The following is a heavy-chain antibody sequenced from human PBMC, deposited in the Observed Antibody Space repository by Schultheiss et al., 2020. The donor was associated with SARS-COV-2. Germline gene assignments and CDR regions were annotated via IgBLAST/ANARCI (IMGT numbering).Heavy chain of an antibody. CDR3: ARDPGIVGATRGYYYYGMDV. J-gene: IGHJ6*02. Sequence: SETLSLTCAVYGGSFSGYYWSWIRQPPGKGLEWIGEINHSGSTNYNPSLKSRVTISVDTSKNQFSLKLSSVTAADTAVYYCARDPGIVGATRGYYYYGMDVWGQGTTVTVSS. CDR2: INHSGST. D-gene: IGHD1-26*01. CDR1: GGSFSGYY. V-gene: IGHV4-34*01.